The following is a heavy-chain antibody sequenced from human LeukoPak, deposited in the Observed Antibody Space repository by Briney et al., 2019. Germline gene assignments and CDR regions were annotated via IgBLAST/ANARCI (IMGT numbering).Heavy chain of an antibody. CDR2: IYWDDDK. J-gene: IGHJ4*02. CDR3: APGLRYDSSGYPFDY. CDR1: GFSLSTSGVG. D-gene: IGHD3-22*01. Sequence: SGPTLVNPTQTLTLTCTFSGFSLSTSGVGVGWIRQPPGKALEWLALIYWDDDKRYSPSLKSRLTITKDTSKNQVVLTMTNMDPVDTATYYCAPGLRYDSSGYPFDYWGQGTLVTVSS. V-gene: IGHV2-5*02.